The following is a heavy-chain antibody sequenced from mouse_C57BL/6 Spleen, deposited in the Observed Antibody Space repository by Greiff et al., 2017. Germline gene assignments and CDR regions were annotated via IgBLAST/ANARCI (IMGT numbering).Heavy chain of an antibody. D-gene: IGHD1-1*01. CDR1: GYTFTSYW. Sequence: QVQLQQPGAELVKPGASVKLSCKASGYTFTSYWMHWVKQRPGQGLEWIGMIHPNSGSTNYNEKFKSKATLTVDKSSSTAYMQLSSLTSEDSAVYYCARAPYYYGSRYYFDYWGQGTTLTVSS. CDR2: IHPNSGST. J-gene: IGHJ2*01. V-gene: IGHV1-64*01. CDR3: ARAPYYYGSRYYFDY.